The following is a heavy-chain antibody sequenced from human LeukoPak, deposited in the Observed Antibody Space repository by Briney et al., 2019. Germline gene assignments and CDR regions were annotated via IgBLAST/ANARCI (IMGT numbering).Heavy chain of an antibody. D-gene: IGHD2-2*01. Sequence: KPSETLSLTCTVSGGSISSNSYYWDWIRQPPGKGLEWIGTIYYSGSTSYNPSLKSRVTISVDTSKNQFSLKLSSVTAADTAVYYCARVFHPTSSQFYFDYWGQGTLVTVSS. CDR3: ARVFHPTSSQFYFDY. CDR1: GGSISSNSYY. J-gene: IGHJ4*02. CDR2: IYYSGST. V-gene: IGHV4-39*07.